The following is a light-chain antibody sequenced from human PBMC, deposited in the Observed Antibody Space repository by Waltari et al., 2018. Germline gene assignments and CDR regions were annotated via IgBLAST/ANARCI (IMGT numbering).Light chain of an antibody. CDR3: CSYSGSSTSLG. CDR2: EVT. CDR1: SSAVRNYNL. Sequence: QSALTQPASVSGSPGQSITISCTGTSSAVRNYNLVYWYQQHPGKAPKLRIYEVTKRPSGVSNRFSGSKSGTTASLTISGLQADDEADYYCCSYSGSSTSLGFRTGTKVTV. V-gene: IGLV2-23*02. J-gene: IGLJ1*01.